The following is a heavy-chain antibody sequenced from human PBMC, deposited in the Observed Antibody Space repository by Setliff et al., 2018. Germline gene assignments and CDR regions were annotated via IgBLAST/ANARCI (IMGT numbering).Heavy chain of an antibody. J-gene: IGHJ5*02. Sequence: PSETLSLTCTVSGASISSYYWTWIRQPAGKGLEWIGRISASGSTNYNPSLKSRVTMSVATSKNQVSLNLSSVTAADRAVYYCARERTIFGILIVSGWFDPWGQGTLVTV. V-gene: IGHV4-4*07. CDR2: ISASGST. D-gene: IGHD3-3*01. CDR1: GASISSYY. CDR3: ARERTIFGILIVSGWFDP.